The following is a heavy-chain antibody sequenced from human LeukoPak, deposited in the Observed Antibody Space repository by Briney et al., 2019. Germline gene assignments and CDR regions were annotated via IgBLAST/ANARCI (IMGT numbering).Heavy chain of an antibody. V-gene: IGHV4-59*01. CDR3: ARELGYCSGGSCYVDAFDI. CDR2: IYYSGST. J-gene: IGHJ3*02. D-gene: IGHD2-15*01. Sequence: PSETLSLTCTVSGGSISSYYWSWIRQPPGKGLEWIGYIYYSGSTNYNPSLKSRVTISVDTSKNQFSLKLSSVTAADTAVYYRARELGYCSGGSCYVDAFDIWGQGTMVTVSS. CDR1: GGSISSYY.